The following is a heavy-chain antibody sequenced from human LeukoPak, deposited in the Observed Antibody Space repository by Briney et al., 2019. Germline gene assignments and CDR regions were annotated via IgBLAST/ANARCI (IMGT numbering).Heavy chain of an antibody. Sequence: GGSLRLSCAASGFTVSSNYMSWVRQAPGKGLEWVSVIYSGGSTYYADSVKGRFIISRDNSKNTLYLQMNSLRAEDTAVSYCARVYSSGWPSDYWGQGTLVTVSS. CDR2: IYSGGST. CDR3: ARVYSSGWPSDY. CDR1: GFTVSSNY. J-gene: IGHJ4*02. D-gene: IGHD6-19*01. V-gene: IGHV3-53*01.